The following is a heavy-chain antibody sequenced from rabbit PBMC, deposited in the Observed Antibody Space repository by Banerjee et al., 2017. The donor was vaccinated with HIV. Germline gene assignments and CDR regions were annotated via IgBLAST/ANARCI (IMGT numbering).Heavy chain of an antibody. Sequence: QSLEESGGDLVKPGASLTLTCTASGFSFSSSYYMCWVRQAPGKGLEWIACIYAGSSGTTYYASWAKGRFTISKTSSTTVTLQMTSLTAADTATHFCAKGGYANYVELLALWGPGTLVTVS. CDR2: IYAGSSGTT. J-gene: IGHJ4*01. V-gene: IGHV1S40*01. D-gene: IGHD6-1*01. CDR3: AKGGYANYVELLAL. CDR1: GFSFSSSYY.